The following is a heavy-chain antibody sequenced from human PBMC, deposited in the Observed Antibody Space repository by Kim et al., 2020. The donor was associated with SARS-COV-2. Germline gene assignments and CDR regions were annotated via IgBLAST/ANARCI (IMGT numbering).Heavy chain of an antibody. V-gene: IGHV3-33*06. Sequence: GGSLRLSCAASGFTFSSYGMHWVRQAPGKGLEWVAVIWYDGSNKYYADSVKGRFTISRDNSKNTLYLQMNSLRAEDTAVYYCAKDIAVGPWYYGMDVWGQGTTVTVSS. CDR3: AKDIAVGPWYYGMDV. J-gene: IGHJ6*02. CDR2: IWYDGSNK. CDR1: GFTFSSYG. D-gene: IGHD6-19*01.